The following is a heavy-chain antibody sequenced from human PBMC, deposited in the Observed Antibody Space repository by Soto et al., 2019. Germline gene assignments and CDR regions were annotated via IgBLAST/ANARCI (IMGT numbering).Heavy chain of an antibody. CDR3: AREAVAGTGGPRGLYYYGMDV. CDR2: IYYSGST. D-gene: IGHD6-19*01. J-gene: IGHJ6*02. CDR1: GGSISSGGYY. V-gene: IGHV4-31*03. Sequence: SETLSLTCTVSGGSISSGGYYWSWIRQHPGKGLEWIGYIYYSGSTYYNPSLKSRVTISVDTSKNQFSLKLSSVTAADTAVYYCAREAVAGTGGPRGLYYYGMDVWGQGTTVTVSS.